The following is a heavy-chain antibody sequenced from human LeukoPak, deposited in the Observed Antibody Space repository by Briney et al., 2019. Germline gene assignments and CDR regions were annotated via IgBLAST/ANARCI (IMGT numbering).Heavy chain of an antibody. CDR1: GGSISSGGYY. CDR2: IYYSGST. V-gene: IGHV4-31*03. J-gene: IGHJ5*02. D-gene: IGHD6-6*01. CDR3: ARGYRRIAARRGLNWFDP. Sequence: PSQTLSLTCTVSGGSISSGGYYWSWIRQHPGKGLEWIGYIYYSGSTYYNPSLKSRVTISVDTSKNQFSLKLSSVTAADTAVYYCARGYRRIAARRGLNWFDPWGQGTLVTVSS.